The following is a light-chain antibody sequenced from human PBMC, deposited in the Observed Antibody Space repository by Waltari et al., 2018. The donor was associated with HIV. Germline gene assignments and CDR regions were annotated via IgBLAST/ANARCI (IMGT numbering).Light chain of an antibody. V-gene: IGKV3-20*01. J-gene: IGKJ4*01. CDR2: GAS. CDR1: QSVSNNY. Sequence: EIVLTQSPGTLSLSPGKRATLSCRASQSVSNNYLAWYQQKPGQAPRLLIYGASSRATGIPDRFSGSGSGTDFTLTISRLESEDFAVYYCQQYGSSPIFGGGTKVEIE. CDR3: QQYGSSPI.